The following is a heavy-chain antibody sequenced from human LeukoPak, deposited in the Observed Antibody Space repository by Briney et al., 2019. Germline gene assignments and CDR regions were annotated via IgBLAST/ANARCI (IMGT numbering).Heavy chain of an antibody. D-gene: IGHD3-10*01. J-gene: IGHJ4*02. V-gene: IGHV4-4*02. Sequence: PSGTLSLTCAVSAGSISISNWWSWVRQPPGKGLEWIGEIYHSGSTNYNPSLKSRVTISIDRSKNQFSLKLSSVTAADTAVYYCARGAMVRGVIRFDYWGQGTLVTVSS. CDR3: ARGAMVRGVIRFDY. CDR2: IYHSGST. CDR1: AGSISISNW.